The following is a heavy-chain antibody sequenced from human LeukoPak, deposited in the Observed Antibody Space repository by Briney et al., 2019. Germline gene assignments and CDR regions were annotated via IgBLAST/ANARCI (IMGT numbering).Heavy chain of an antibody. CDR1: GFTFREFA. D-gene: IGHD1-1*01. CDR3: SREWGNGNDLRPDS. Sequence: GGSLRLSCTSSGFTFREFAVSWFRQAPGKGLEWIGFIRSSIYGGTPKAAASVRGRFIFSRDDSKGVAYLRMNSLKTDDTAVYYCSREWGNGNDLRPDSWGQGTLVTVSS. J-gene: IGHJ4*02. V-gene: IGHV3-49*03. CDR2: IRSSIYGGTP.